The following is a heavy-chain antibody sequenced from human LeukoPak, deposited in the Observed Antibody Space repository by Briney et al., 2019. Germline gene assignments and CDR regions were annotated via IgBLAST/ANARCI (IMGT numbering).Heavy chain of an antibody. Sequence: QPGGSLRLSCAASGFTFNTLAMSWVRQAPGKGLEWVSAINARGFITYYADSVKGRFTLSRDNSKNTLFLQMNSLSVEDTATYYCVNHIPAMIRGRLDHWRQGILL. CDR2: INARGFIT. CDR3: VNHIPAMIRGRLDH. D-gene: IGHD2-2*01. J-gene: IGHJ4*02. V-gene: IGHV3-23*01. CDR1: GFTFNTLA.